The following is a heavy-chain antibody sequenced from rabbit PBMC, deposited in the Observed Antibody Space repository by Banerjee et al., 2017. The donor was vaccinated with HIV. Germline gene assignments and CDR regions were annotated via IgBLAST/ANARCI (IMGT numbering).Heavy chain of an antibody. Sequence: QQLEESGGDLVKPGASLTLACTASGFSFSSNYYMCWVRQAPGKGLEWIACIYTGDGNTYYASWAKGRFTISKTSSTTVTLQMTGLTAADTATYFCARGDAGGAGDSYGLWGPGTLVTVS. J-gene: IGHJ4*01. CDR3: ARGDAGGAGDSYGL. CDR1: GFSFSSNYY. D-gene: IGHD8-1*01. CDR2: IYTGDGNT. V-gene: IGHV1S40*01.